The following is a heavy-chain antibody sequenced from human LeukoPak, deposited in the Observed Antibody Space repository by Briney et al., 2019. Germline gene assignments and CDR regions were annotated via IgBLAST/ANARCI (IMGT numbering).Heavy chain of an antibody. D-gene: IGHD4-17*01. CDR3: ARGGHDYGDFARYYYYMDV. Sequence: PSETLSLTCTVSGGSISSYYWSWIRQPAGKGLEGIGRIYTSGSTNYNPSLKSRVTISVDKSKNQFSLKLSSVTAADTAVYYCARGGHDYGDFARYYYYMDVWGKGTTVTVSS. CDR1: GGSISSYY. J-gene: IGHJ6*03. CDR2: IYTSGST. V-gene: IGHV4-4*07.